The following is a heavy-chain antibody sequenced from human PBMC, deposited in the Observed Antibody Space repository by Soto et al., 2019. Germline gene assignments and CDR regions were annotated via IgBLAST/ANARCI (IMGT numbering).Heavy chain of an antibody. J-gene: IGHJ5*02. D-gene: IGHD3-22*01. CDR1: GFTFSSYS. CDR3: ARGADYDSSGIRLNWFDP. CDR2: ISSSSSTI. Sequence: GGSLRLSCAASGFTFSSYSMNWVRQAPGKGLEWVSYISSSSSTIYYADSVKGLFTISRDNAKNSLYLQMNSLRDEDTAVYYCARGADYDSSGIRLNWFDPWGQGTLVTVSS. V-gene: IGHV3-48*02.